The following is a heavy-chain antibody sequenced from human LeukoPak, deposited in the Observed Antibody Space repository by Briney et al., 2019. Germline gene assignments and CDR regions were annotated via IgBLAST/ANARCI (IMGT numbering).Heavy chain of an antibody. D-gene: IGHD4-17*01. CDR1: SVSISSYY. J-gene: IGHJ4*02. Sequence: PSETLSLTCTVSSVSISSYYWSWLRQPPGKGLEGIGYIYYSGSTNYNPSLKSRVTISVDTSKNQFSLKLSSVTAADTAVYYCASTFYGDYRGNFDYWGQGTLVTVSS. CDR3: ASTFYGDYRGNFDY. V-gene: IGHV4-59*01. CDR2: IYYSGST.